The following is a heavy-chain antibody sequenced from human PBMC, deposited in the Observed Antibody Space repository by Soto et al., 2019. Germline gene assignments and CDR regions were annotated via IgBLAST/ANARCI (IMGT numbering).Heavy chain of an antibody. CDR2: INPNSGGT. J-gene: IGHJ6*02. V-gene: IGHV1-2*02. CDR3: ARSLAAAGSKYYYYGMDV. D-gene: IGHD6-13*01. Sequence: ASVKVSCKASGYTFTGYYMHWVRQAPGQGLEWMGWINPNSGGTNYAQKFQGRVTMTRDTSISTAYMELSRLRSDDTAVYYCARSLAAAGSKYYYYGMDVWGQGTTVTVSS. CDR1: GYTFTGYY.